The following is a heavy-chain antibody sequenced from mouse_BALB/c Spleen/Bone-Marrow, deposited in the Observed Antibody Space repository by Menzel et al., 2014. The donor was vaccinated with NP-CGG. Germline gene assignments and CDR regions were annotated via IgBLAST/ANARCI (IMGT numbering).Heavy chain of an antibody. V-gene: IGHV5-17*02. J-gene: IGHJ2*01. CDR2: ISSGSSTI. Sequence: EVKVVESGGGLVQPGGSRKLSCAASGFTFSSFGMHWVRQAPEKGLEWVAYISSGSSTIYYADTVMGRFTISRDNPKNTLFLQMTSLRSEDTAMYYCARSGSSSGYFVYWGQGTTLTVSS. CDR3: ARSGSSSGYFVY. D-gene: IGHD1-1*01. CDR1: GFTFSSFG.